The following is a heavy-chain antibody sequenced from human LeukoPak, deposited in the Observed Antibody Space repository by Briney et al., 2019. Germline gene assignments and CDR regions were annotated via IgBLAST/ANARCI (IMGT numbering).Heavy chain of an antibody. CDR3: AKYRGARGLQQYYFDY. V-gene: IGHV3-30*18. CDR1: GFTFSRHG. J-gene: IGHJ4*02. Sequence: PGGSLRLSCAPSGFTFSRHGMHWVRQAPGKGLEWVAIISNDGSRKYYAHSVEGRFTISRDNSKNTLYLQLNSLRAEDTAVYYCAKYRGARGLQQYYFDYWGQGTLVTVSS. CDR2: ISNDGSRK. D-gene: IGHD4-11*01.